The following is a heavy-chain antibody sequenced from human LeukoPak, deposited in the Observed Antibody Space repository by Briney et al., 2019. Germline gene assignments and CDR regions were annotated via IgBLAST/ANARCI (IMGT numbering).Heavy chain of an antibody. D-gene: IGHD3-16*02. Sequence: SETLSLTCTVSGYSISSGCYWGWIRQPPGKGLEWIGSIYHSGSTYYNPSLKSRVTISVDTSKNQFSLKLSSVTAADTAVYYCARAVRKRLGELSLYYSFDPWGQGTLVTVSS. CDR1: GYSISSGCY. CDR2: IYHSGST. J-gene: IGHJ5*02. V-gene: IGHV4-38-2*02. CDR3: ARAVRKRLGELSLYYSFDP.